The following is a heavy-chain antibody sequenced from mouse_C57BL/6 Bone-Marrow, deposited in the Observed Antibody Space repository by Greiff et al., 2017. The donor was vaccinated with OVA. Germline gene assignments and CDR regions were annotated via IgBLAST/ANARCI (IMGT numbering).Heavy chain of an antibody. CDR3: ARERYYAMDY. V-gene: IGHV5-16*01. CDR1: GFTFSDYY. J-gene: IGHJ4*01. CDR2: INYDGSST. Sequence: EVKLVESEGGLVQPGSSMKLSCTASGFTFSDYYMAWVRQVPEKGLEWVANINYDGSSTYYLDSLKSRFIISRYNAKNILYLQMSSLKSEDTATYYCARERYYAMDYWGQGTSVTVSS.